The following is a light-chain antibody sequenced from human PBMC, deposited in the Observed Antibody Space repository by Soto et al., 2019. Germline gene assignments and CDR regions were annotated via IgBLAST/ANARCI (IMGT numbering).Light chain of an antibody. CDR1: CCDVGAYNF. V-gene: IGLV2-14*01. CDR2: DVS. Sequence: QSALTQPASVSASPGQSITISCTGTCCDVGAYNFVSWLQQHPGKVPRLIIYDVSSRSSGVSDRFSGSKSGNTASLTISGLQAEDEADYYCTAYTTSNTHVFGGGTKVTV. CDR3: TAYTTSNTHV. J-gene: IGLJ1*01.